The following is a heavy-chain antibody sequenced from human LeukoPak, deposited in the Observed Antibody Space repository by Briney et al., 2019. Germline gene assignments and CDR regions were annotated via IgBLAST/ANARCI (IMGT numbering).Heavy chain of an antibody. CDR1: GGSISSGDHY. CDR3: ARGRDYGDNWFDP. J-gene: IGHJ5*02. D-gene: IGHD4/OR15-4a*01. CDR2: IYYSGSA. Sequence: PSETLSLTCTVSGGSISSGDHYWSWIRQPPGKGQEWIGHIYYSGSAYYNPSLKSRVTISVDTSKNQFSLKLSSVTAAGTAVCYCARGRDYGDNWFDPWGQGTLVTVSS. V-gene: IGHV4-30-4*01.